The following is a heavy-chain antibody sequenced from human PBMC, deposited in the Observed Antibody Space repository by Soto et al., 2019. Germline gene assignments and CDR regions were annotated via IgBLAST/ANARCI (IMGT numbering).Heavy chain of an antibody. Sequence: TSETLSLTCTVSGGSISSYYWSWIRQPPGKGLEWIGYIYYSGSTNYNPSLKSRVTISVDTSKNQFSLKLSSVTAADTAVYYCARGVVAAPYNWFDPWGQGTLVTVSS. D-gene: IGHD2-15*01. CDR3: ARGVVAAPYNWFDP. CDR2: IYYSGST. J-gene: IGHJ5*02. CDR1: GGSISSYY. V-gene: IGHV4-59*01.